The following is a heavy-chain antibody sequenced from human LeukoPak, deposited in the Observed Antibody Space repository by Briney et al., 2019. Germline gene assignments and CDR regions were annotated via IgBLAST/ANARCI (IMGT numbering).Heavy chain of an antibody. Sequence: SETLSLTCTVSGGSISSSSYYWGWIRQPPGKGLEWIGSIYYSGSTNYNPSLKSRVTISVDTSKNQFSLKLSSVTAADTAVYYCARHLPVGATVDPWGQGTLVTVSS. CDR2: IYYSGST. CDR3: ARHLPVGATVDP. D-gene: IGHD1-26*01. CDR1: GGSISSSSYY. J-gene: IGHJ5*02. V-gene: IGHV4-39*01.